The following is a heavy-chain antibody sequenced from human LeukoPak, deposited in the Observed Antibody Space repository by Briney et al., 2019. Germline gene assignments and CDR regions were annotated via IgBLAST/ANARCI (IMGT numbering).Heavy chain of an antibody. CDR3: ARAVGYDVSTETAMDGLDY. J-gene: IGHJ4*02. V-gene: IGHV3-33*01. CDR1: GFIFRRNG. Sequence: GGSLRLSCAASGFIFRRNGMHWVRQVPGKGLEWVALIWYDGSKTYYADSVKGRFTISRDNSRNTLFLQMNSLRAEDTAVYYCARAVGYDVSTETAMDGLDYWGQGTLVTVSS. D-gene: IGHD5-18*01. CDR2: IWYDGSKT.